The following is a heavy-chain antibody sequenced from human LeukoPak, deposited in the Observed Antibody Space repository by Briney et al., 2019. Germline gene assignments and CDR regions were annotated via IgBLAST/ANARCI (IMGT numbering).Heavy chain of an antibody. J-gene: IGHJ2*01. CDR1: GFTFSSYG. V-gene: IGHV3-33*01. CDR2: IWYDGSNK. CDR3: ARTNPVLWDFDL. Sequence: PGGSLRLSCAASGFTFSSYGMHWVRQAPGKGLEWVAVIWYDGSNKYYADSVKGRFTISRDNSKNTLYLQMNSLRAEDTAVYYCARTNPVLWDFDLWGRGTLVTVSS.